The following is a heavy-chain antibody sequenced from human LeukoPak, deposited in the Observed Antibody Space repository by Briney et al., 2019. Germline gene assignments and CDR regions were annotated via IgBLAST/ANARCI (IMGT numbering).Heavy chain of an antibody. V-gene: IGHV3-23*01. CDR2: ISGSGGST. J-gene: IGHJ4*02. CDR3: AKAFDNYDSSGYFY. D-gene: IGHD3-22*01. CDR1: GFTFSSYA. Sequence: PGGSLRLSCAASGFTFSSYAMSWVRQAPGKGLEWVSAISGSGGSTYYADSVKGRFTISRDNSKNTLYLQMNSLRAEDTAVYYCAKAFDNYDSSGYFYWGQGTLVTVSS.